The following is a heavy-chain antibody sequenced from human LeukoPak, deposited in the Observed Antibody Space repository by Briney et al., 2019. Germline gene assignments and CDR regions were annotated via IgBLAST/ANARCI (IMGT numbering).Heavy chain of an antibody. Sequence: SETLSLTCTVSGGSISDYYWNSIRQPPGKGLEWIGYIYYSGSTTYNPSLKSRVTMSVDTAKNQFSLKLRSVTAADTAVYYCARGDFCSSSNCYLRPMDVWGKGTTVTVSS. CDR3: ARGDFCSSSNCYLRPMDV. CDR1: GGSISDYY. D-gene: IGHD2-2*01. V-gene: IGHV4-59*01. J-gene: IGHJ6*03. CDR2: IYYSGST.